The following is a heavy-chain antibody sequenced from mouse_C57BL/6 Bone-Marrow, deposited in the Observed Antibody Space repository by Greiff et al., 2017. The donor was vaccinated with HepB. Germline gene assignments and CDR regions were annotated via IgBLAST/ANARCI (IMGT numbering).Heavy chain of an antibody. J-gene: IGHJ2*01. Sequence: VQLQQSGAELAKPGASVKLSCKASGYTFTSYWMHWVKQRPGQGLEWIGYINPSSGYTKYNQKFKDKATLTADKSPSTAYMQLSSLTYEDSAVYYCARYHYGSSYDYWGQGTTLTVSS. D-gene: IGHD1-1*01. CDR3: ARYHYGSSYDY. CDR2: INPSSGYT. CDR1: GYTFTSYW. V-gene: IGHV1-7*01.